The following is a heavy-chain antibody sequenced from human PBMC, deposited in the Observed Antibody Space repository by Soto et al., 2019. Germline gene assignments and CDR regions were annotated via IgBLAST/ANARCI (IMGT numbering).Heavy chain of an antibody. CDR2: TSYDGSSG. J-gene: IGHJ4*02. Sequence: QVQLVESGGGVVQPGRSLRLSCAASGFTFSSSGMHWVRQAPGKGLEWVAVTSYDGSSGYYADSVRGRFTISSDNSKNMMYLQMNSLRAQDTAVYYCAKSPPAVAGYFDYWGQGTLVTVSS. D-gene: IGHD6-19*01. CDR3: AKSPPAVAGYFDY. V-gene: IGHV3-30*18. CDR1: GFTFSSSG.